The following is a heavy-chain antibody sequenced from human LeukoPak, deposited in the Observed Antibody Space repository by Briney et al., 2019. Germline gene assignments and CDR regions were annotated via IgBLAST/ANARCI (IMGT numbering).Heavy chain of an antibody. D-gene: IGHD7-27*01. CDR3: AKVPNWESFDNYFDY. Sequence: HTGGSLRLSCAASGFTFSSYVMSWVRQAPGKGLEWVSSISNSGGSTYYADSVKGRFTISRDNSKNTLYLQMNSLRAEDTAVYYCAKVPNWESFDNYFDYWGQGTLVTVSS. J-gene: IGHJ4*02. CDR2: ISNSGGST. V-gene: IGHV3-23*01. CDR1: GFTFSSYV.